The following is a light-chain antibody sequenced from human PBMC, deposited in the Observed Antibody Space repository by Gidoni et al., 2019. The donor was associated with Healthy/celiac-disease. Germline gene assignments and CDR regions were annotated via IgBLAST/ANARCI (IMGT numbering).Light chain of an antibody. V-gene: IGLV3-19*01. CDR3: NSRALRV. Sequence: SSELTQDPAVSVALGQTVRITCQGDSLRSYYASWYQQKPGQAPVLVIYGKNNRPSGIPDRFSGSSSGNTASLTITGAQAEDEADYYCNSRALRVFGGGTKLTVL. CDR1: SLRSYY. J-gene: IGLJ3*02. CDR2: GKN.